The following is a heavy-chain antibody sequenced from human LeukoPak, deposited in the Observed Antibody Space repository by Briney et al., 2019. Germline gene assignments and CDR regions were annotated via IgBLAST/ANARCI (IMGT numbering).Heavy chain of an antibody. D-gene: IGHD6-13*01. CDR1: GGSFSGYY. CDR2: INHSGST. J-gene: IGHJ4*02. Sequence: PSETLSLTCAVYGGSFSGYYWSWLRQPPGKGLEWIGEINHSGSTNYNPSLKSRVTISVDTSKNQFSLKLSSVTAADTAVYYCARDAGYSSSWYPNFDYWGQGTLVTVSS. CDR3: ARDAGYSSSWYPNFDY. V-gene: IGHV4-34*01.